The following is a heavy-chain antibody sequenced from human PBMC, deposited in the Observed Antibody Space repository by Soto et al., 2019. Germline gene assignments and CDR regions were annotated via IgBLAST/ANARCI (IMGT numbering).Heavy chain of an antibody. J-gene: IGHJ5*02. CDR3: VRDRLPATLGWFDP. Sequence: AGGSLRLSCAASGFTFSSYRMNWVRQAPGKGLEWVSSISSSSSYIYYADSVKGRFTISRENAKNSLYLQMNSLRDEDTAVYYCVRDRLPATLGWFDPWGQGTLVTVSS. V-gene: IGHV3-21*01. CDR1: GFTFSSYR. D-gene: IGHD2-15*01. CDR2: ISSSSSYI.